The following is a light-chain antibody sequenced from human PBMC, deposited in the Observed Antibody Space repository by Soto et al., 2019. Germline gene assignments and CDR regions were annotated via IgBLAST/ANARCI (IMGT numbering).Light chain of an antibody. J-gene: IGLJ2*01. Sequence: QSVLTQPPSVSEAPRQRVTISCSGSSSNIGINAVNWYQQLPGKAPKLLIYYDDLPPSGVSDRFSGSKSGTSASLAISGLQSEDEADYYCAAWDDSLNGVVFGGGTKLTVL. CDR1: SSNIGINA. V-gene: IGLV1-36*01. CDR3: AAWDDSLNGVV. CDR2: YDD.